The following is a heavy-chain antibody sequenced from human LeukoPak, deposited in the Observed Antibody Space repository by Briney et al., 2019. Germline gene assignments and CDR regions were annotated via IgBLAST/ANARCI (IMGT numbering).Heavy chain of an antibody. CDR1: GGSFSGYY. Sequence: SETLSLTCAVYGGSFSGYYWSWIRQPPGKGLEWVGEINHSGSTNYNPSLKSRVTISVDTSKNQFSLKLSSVTAADTAVYYCASLPRGSYYFGSRDAFDIWGQGTMVTVSS. J-gene: IGHJ3*02. CDR2: INHSGST. CDR3: ASLPRGSYYFGSRDAFDI. D-gene: IGHD1-26*01. V-gene: IGHV4-34*01.